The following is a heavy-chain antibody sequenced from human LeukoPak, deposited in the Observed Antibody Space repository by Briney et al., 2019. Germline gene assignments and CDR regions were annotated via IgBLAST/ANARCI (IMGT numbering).Heavy chain of an antibody. Sequence: GGSLRLSCAASGFTFSDYYMSWIRQAPGKGLEWVSYISSSDTYTNYADSVKGRFTISRDNAKNSLYLQMNSLRAEDTAVYYCARKNYDNSGYFHHWGQGTLVTVSS. CDR3: ARKNYDNSGYFHH. D-gene: IGHD3-22*01. CDR2: ISSSDTYT. J-gene: IGHJ1*01. CDR1: GFTFSDYY. V-gene: IGHV3-11*06.